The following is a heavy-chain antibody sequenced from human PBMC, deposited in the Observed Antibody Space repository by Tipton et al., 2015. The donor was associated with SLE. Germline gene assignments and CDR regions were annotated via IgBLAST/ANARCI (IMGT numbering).Heavy chain of an antibody. CDR1: GGSFSGYYW. Sequence: LSLTCAVYGGSFSGYYWMHWVRQAPGKGLVWVSRINSDGSSTSYADSVKGRFTISRDNAKNKLYLQKNSLRAEDTAVYFCARGAVEMATIPDIWGQGTMVTVSS. J-gene: IGHJ3*02. CDR2: INSDGSST. CDR3: ARGAVEMATIPDI. V-gene: IGHV3-74*01. D-gene: IGHD5-24*01.